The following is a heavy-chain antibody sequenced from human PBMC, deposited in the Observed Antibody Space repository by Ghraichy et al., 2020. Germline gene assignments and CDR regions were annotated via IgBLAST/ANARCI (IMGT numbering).Heavy chain of an antibody. CDR1: GFTFSRYG. Sequence: GESLNISCAVSGFTFSRYGMHWVRQAPGKGLEWVSTLGADGRSTFYADSVKGRFTISRDKSKRTMYLQMNSLRADDTAVYYCAKEGGRLGEGAFDVWGQGTKVTVSS. CDR3: AKEGGRLGEGAFDV. CDR2: LGADGRST. D-gene: IGHD3-10*01. V-gene: IGHV3-23*01. J-gene: IGHJ3*01.